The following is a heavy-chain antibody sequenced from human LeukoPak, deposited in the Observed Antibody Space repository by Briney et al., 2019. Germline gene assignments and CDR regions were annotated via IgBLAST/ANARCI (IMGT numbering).Heavy chain of an antibody. Sequence: GASVKVSCKTSGYTFTTYGIAWVRQAPGQGLEWMGRLSTYNGNTNYAQKLQGRVTMTTDTSTSTAYMELRSLRSDDTAVYYCARVEWIAAAGAFDYWGQGTLVSVSS. CDR2: LSTYNGNT. V-gene: IGHV1-18*01. J-gene: IGHJ4*02. D-gene: IGHD6-13*01. CDR3: ARVEWIAAAGAFDY. CDR1: GYTFTTYG.